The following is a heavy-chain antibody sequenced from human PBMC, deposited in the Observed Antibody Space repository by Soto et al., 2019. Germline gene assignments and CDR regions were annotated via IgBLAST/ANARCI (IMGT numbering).Heavy chain of an antibody. D-gene: IGHD3-3*01. CDR1: GGSFSGYY. CDR3: ARTSIFGGGYYFDY. Sequence: SETLSLTCAVYGGSFSGYYWSWIRQPPGKGLEWIGEINHSGNINYNPSLKSRVTMSVDTSKNQFSLNLSSVTAADTAVYYCARTSIFGGGYYFDYWGQGTLVTVSS. J-gene: IGHJ4*02. V-gene: IGHV4-34*01. CDR2: INHSGNI.